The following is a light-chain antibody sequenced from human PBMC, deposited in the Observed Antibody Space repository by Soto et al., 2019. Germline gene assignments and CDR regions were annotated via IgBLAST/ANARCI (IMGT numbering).Light chain of an antibody. CDR2: FESSGSY. V-gene: IGLV4-60*03. J-gene: IGLJ2*01. CDR3: ETWDTNTRI. Sequence: QSVLTQSSSASASLGSSVNLTCTLSSGHSSYVIVWHQQQPGKAPRYLMKFESSGSYNKGSGVPDRFSGSSSGADRYLTISDLQSEDESDYCSETWDTNTRIFGGGTQLTVL. CDR1: SGHSSYV.